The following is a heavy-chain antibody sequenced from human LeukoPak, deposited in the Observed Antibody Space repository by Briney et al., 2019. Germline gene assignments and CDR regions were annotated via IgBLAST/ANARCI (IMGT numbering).Heavy chain of an antibody. V-gene: IGHV4-39*07. J-gene: IGHJ6*02. CDR3: AREKRQWLDYYYGMDV. D-gene: IGHD6-19*01. CDR1: GGSISSSSYY. CDR2: IYYSGST. Sequence: PSETLSLTCTVSGGSISSSSYYWGWIRQPPGKGLEWIGSIYYSGSTYYNPSLKSRVTISVDTSKNQFSLKLSSVTAADTAVYYCAREKRQWLDYYYGMDVWGQGTTVTVSS.